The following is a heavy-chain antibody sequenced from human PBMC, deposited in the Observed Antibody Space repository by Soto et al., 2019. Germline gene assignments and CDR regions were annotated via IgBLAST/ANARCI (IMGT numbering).Heavy chain of an antibody. Sequence: GGSLRLSCAASGFTFSSYDMHWVRQATGKGLEWVSAIGTAGDTYYPGSVKGRFTISRENAKNSLYLQMNSLRAGDTAVYYCARQQAYYDSSGYWEGDAFDIWGQGTMVTVSS. J-gene: IGHJ3*02. D-gene: IGHD3-22*01. CDR3: ARQQAYYDSSGYWEGDAFDI. V-gene: IGHV3-13*01. CDR1: GFTFSSYD. CDR2: IGTAGDT.